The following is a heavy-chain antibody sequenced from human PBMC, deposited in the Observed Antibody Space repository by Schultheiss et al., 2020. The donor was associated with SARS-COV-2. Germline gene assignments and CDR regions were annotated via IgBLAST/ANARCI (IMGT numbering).Heavy chain of an antibody. CDR1: GFTFGSYA. CDR2: ISYNGSNR. Sequence: GGSLRLSCAASGFTFGSYAMTWVRQAPGKGLEWVAVISYNGSNRYYADSVKGRFTISRDNSKNTLYLQMNSLRPEDTAVYYCARSHYWGQGTLVTVSS. V-gene: IGHV3-30*04. J-gene: IGHJ4*02. CDR3: ARSHY.